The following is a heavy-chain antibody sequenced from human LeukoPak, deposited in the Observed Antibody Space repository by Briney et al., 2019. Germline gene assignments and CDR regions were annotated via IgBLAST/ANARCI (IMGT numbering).Heavy chain of an antibody. Sequence: GSLRLSCAASGFTFTNAWMSWVRQAPGKGLEWVGRIKSKGDGETTDYTAPVKGGFTMSRDDSKATLYLQMNYVIVEDTAVYFCATDLGLTMIRGVLVSWGQGALVSVSP. V-gene: IGHV3-15*01. J-gene: IGHJ4*02. CDR1: GFTFTNAW. D-gene: IGHD3-10*01. CDR2: IKSKGDGETT. CDR3: ATDLGLTMIRGVLVS.